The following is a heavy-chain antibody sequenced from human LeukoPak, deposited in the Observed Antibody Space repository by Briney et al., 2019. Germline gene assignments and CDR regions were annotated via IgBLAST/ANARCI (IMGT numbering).Heavy chain of an antibody. CDR1: GGSISSYY. Sequence: PSETLSLTCTVSGGSISSYYWSWIRQPPGKGLEWIGYIYYSGSTNYNPSLKSRVTISVDTSKNQFSLKLSSVTAADTAVYYCARESRSTVTRDSYFDYWGQGTLVTVSS. D-gene: IGHD4-17*01. CDR3: ARESRSTVTRDSYFDY. V-gene: IGHV4-59*01. CDR2: IYYSGST. J-gene: IGHJ4*02.